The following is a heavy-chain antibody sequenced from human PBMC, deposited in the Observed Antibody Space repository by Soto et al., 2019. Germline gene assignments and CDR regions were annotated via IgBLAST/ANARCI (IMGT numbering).Heavy chain of an antibody. V-gene: IGHV3-66*01. CDR1: GFTVSSNY. J-gene: IGHJ4*02. CDR2: IYSGGTT. CDR3: AARNIVAPY. Sequence: EVQLVESGGGLVQPGASLRLSCAASGFTVSSNYMSWVRQAPGKGLEWVSLIYSGGTTDYADSVKGRFTISRDNSKNTPYLQMNSLRAEDTAVYYCAARNIVAPYWGQGTLVTVSS. D-gene: IGHD5-12*01.